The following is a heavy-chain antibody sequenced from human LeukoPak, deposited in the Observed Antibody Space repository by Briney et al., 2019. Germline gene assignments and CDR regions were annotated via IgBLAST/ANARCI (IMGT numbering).Heavy chain of an antibody. CDR2: ISGSGGST. CDR3: AKDLAHYDILTGYYRGSFDY. CDR1: GFTFSSYA. V-gene: IGHV3-23*01. D-gene: IGHD3-9*01. Sequence: GGSLRLSCAASGFTFSSYAMSRVRQAPGKGLEWVSAISGSGGSTYYADSVKGRFTISRDNSKSTLYLQMNSLRAEDTAVYYCAKDLAHYDILTGYYRGSFDYWGQGTLVTVSS. J-gene: IGHJ4*02.